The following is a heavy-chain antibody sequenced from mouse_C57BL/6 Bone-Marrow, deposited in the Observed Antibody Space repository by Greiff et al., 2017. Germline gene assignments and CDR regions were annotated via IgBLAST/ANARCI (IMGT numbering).Heavy chain of an antibody. Sequence: QVQLQQSGAELVRPGASVTLSCKASGYTFTDYEMHWVKQTPVHGLEWIGAIDPDTGGTAYNQKFKGKAILTADKSSSPAYMELRSLTSEDSAVYYCTRPYDDYYWNYFDYWGQGTTLTVSS. V-gene: IGHV1-15*01. D-gene: IGHD2-3*01. J-gene: IGHJ2*01. CDR3: TRPYDDYYWNYFDY. CDR1: GYTFTDYE. CDR2: IDPDTGGT.